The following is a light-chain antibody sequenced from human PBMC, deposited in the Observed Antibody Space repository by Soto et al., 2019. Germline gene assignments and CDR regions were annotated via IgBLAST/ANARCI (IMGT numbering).Light chain of an antibody. CDR2: GAS. Sequence: EIVLTQSQGTLSLSPGERATLSCRASQSVSNNYLAWYQQKPGQAPRLLIYGASNRATDIPARFSGSGSGTDFTLTISNLEPEDFAVYYCQQHSHWPPWTFGQGTKVDIK. V-gene: IGKV3-11*01. J-gene: IGKJ1*01. CDR3: QQHSHWPPWT. CDR1: QSVSNNY.